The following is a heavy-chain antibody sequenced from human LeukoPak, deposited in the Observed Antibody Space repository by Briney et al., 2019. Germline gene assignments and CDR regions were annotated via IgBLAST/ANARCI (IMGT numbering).Heavy chain of an antibody. J-gene: IGHJ6*04. CDR2: ISGYNGNT. CDR1: GYTFINHD. CDR3: ARDSRPSYGMDV. D-gene: IGHD3-16*01. Sequence: GASVKVSCKASGYTFINHDISWVRQAPGQGLEWMGWISGYNGNTNYVQKFQGRVTMTTDTSTTTAYMELRSLRSDDTAVYYCARDSRPSYGMDVWGKGTTVTASS. V-gene: IGHV1-18*01.